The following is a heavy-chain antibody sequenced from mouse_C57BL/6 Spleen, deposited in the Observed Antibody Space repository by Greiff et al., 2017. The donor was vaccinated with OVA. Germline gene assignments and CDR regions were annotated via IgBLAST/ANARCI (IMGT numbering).Heavy chain of an antibody. CDR2: ISSGGDYT. CDR3: TRSVAYGNSFDY. CDR1: GFTFSSYA. V-gene: IGHV5-9-1*02. J-gene: IGHJ2*01. Sequence: EVQVVESGEGLVKPGGSLKLSCAASGFTFSSYAMSWVRQTPEKRLEWVAYISSGGDYTYYADTVKGRFTISRDNARNTLYLQMSSLKSEDTAMYYCTRSVAYGNSFDYWGQGTTLTVSS. D-gene: IGHD2-1*01.